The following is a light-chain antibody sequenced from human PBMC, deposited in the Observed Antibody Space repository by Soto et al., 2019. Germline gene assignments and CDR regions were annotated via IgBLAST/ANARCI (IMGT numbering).Light chain of an antibody. CDR1: QGIGND. CDR3: RQHNSYPIT. V-gene: IGKV1-17*01. Sequence: IQMTQSPASLSASVGDRVTITCRASQGIGNDLGWYQQKPGIAPKLLIYKASTLESGVPSRFSGSGSGTEFTLTISSLQPDDYATYYCRQHNSYPITFGQGTRLEI. J-gene: IGKJ5*01. CDR2: KAS.